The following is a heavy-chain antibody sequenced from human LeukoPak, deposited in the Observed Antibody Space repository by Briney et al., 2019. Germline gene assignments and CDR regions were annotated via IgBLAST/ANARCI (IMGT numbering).Heavy chain of an antibody. CDR2: ISSNGGST. CDR1: GFTFSSYA. J-gene: IGHJ4*02. CDR3: ARLHGYALDY. V-gene: IGHV3-64*01. Sequence: PGGSLRLSCAASGFTFSSYAMHWVRQAPGKGLEYVSAISSNGGSTYYANSVKGRFTISRDNSKNTLYLQMGSLRAEDMAVYYCARLHGYALDYWGQGTLVTVS. D-gene: IGHD5-12*01.